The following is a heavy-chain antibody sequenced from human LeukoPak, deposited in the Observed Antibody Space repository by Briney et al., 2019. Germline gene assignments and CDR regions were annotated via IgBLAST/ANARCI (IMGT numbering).Heavy chain of an antibody. J-gene: IGHJ4*02. D-gene: IGHD2-2*02. CDR2: IKEDGSEK. CDR1: GFTFSRYW. Sequence: PGGSLRLPCAGSGFTFSRYWMSWVRQAPGKGLEWVANIKEDGSEKYHVDSVKGRFTISRDNAKNSLYLQMNSLRAEDTAIYYCAKYRGWGQGTLVTVSS. V-gene: IGHV3-7*01. CDR3: AKYRG.